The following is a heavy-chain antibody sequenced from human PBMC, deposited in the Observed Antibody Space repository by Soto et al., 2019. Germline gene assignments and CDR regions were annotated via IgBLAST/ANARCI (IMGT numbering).Heavy chain of an antibody. CDR3: ARGPHYYDSSGYLDY. D-gene: IGHD3-22*01. V-gene: IGHV3-33*01. CDR1: GFTFSSYG. Sequence: QAGGSLRLSCAASGFTFSSYGMHWVRQAPGKGLEWVAVIWYDGSNKYYADSVKGRFTISRDNSKNTLYLQMNSLRAEDTAVYYCARGPHYYDSSGYLDYWGQGTLVTVSS. J-gene: IGHJ4*02. CDR2: IWYDGSNK.